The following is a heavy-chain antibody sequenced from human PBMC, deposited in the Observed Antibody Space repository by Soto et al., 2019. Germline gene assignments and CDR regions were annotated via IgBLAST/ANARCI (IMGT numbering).Heavy chain of an antibody. CDR1: GFPFSSYV. CDR2: ISGGGSNT. D-gene: IGHD1-20*01. J-gene: IGHJ4*02. CDR3: ARDHNWSFDY. Sequence: EVQLLESGGGLVQRGGSLRLSCAASGFPFSSYVMSWVRQAPGKGLEWVSGISGGGSNTFYADSVKGRFTISRDGAKNSVFLQMNSLRDDDTAVYYCARDHNWSFDYWGQGIPVTVSS. V-gene: IGHV3-23*01.